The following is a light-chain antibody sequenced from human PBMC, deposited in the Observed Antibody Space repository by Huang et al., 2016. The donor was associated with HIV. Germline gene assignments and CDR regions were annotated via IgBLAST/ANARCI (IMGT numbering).Light chain of an antibody. CDR2: AAP. J-gene: IGKJ5*01. CDR1: QDIDNY. Sequence: AIRITQSPSSLSSSTGDRVTITCRASQDIDNYLAWYQQKPGEAPKLLIYAAPALQSWVPSRFSGSGSGTDFTLTISCLQSEDFATYYCQQYYTYPHIFGQGTRLEIK. V-gene: IGKV1-8*01. CDR3: QQYYTYPHI.